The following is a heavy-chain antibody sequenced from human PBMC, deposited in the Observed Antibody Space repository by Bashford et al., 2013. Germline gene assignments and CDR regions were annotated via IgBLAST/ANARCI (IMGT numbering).Heavy chain of an antibody. CDR2: IKYRGNT. CDR1: GGVLQRLL. CDR3: VRGPQADSSAYYYYYHMDV. J-gene: IGHJ6*03. Sequence: SETLSLTCAVSGGVLQRLLLDLDPPAPREGGWSGLGEIKYRGNTNYNSSLQSRVSILLDTSKNQFSLKLSSVSAADTAVYYCVRGPQADSSAYYYYYHMDVWGKGTTVTPSP. D-gene: IGHD3-22*01. V-gene: IGHV4-34*01.